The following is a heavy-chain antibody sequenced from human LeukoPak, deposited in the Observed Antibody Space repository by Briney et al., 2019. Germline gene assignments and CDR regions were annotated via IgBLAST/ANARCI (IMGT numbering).Heavy chain of an antibody. CDR2: IGGYDGST. D-gene: IGHD1-26*01. V-gene: IGHV3-23*01. J-gene: IGHJ4*02. CDR3: AKDSHSGYFDY. Sequence: PGGSLRLSCAASGFSLTTYGMSWVRQSPGKGLEWVSGIGGYDGSTYYADSLKGRFTISKDTSKNTLCLQMNSLTAGDTAVYYCAKDSHSGYFDYWGQGTLVTVSS. CDR1: GFSLTTYG.